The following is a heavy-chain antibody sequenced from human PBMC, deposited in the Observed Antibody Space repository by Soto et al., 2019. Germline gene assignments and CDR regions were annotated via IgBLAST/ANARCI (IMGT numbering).Heavy chain of an antibody. CDR1: GFTFGNYG. J-gene: IGHJ3*01. V-gene: IGHV3-23*01. D-gene: IGHD2-21*02. Sequence: EVQLLESGGGLVQPGGSLRLSCAASGFTFGNYGMNWVRQAPGKGLEWVSGISGGGGSTYYADSVKGRFTISRDPSKNTVFLEMNSLRAEDTAVYYCAKGFIAVVTVIRPDDSFDVWGQGTLVTVSS. CDR2: ISGGGGST. CDR3: AKGFIAVVTVIRPDDSFDV.